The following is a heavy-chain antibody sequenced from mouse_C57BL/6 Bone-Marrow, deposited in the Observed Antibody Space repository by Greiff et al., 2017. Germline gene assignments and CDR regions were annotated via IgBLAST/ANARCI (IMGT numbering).Heavy chain of an antibody. CDR1: GYAFSSSW. Sequence: VQLQESGPELVKPGASVKISCKASGYAFSSSWMNWVKQRPGKGLEWIGRFYPGDGDTNYNGKFKGKATLTADKSSSTAYMQLSSLTSEDSAVYFCAWGCADFDYGGQGTTLTVSS. D-gene: IGHD3-3*01. CDR2: FYPGDGDT. CDR3: AWGCADFDY. V-gene: IGHV1-82*01. J-gene: IGHJ2*01.